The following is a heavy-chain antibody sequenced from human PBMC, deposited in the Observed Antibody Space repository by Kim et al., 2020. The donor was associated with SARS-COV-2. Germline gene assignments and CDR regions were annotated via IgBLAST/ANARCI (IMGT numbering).Heavy chain of an antibody. CDR1: GGSISSYY. D-gene: IGHD1-26*01. Sequence: SETLSLTCTVSGGSISSYYWSWIRQPAGKGLEWIGRIYTSGSTNYNPSLKSRVTMSVDTSKNQFSLKLSSVTAADTAVYYCARGLSYSGSGYFDYWGQGTLVTVSS. CDR2: IYTSGST. CDR3: ARGLSYSGSGYFDY. J-gene: IGHJ4*02. V-gene: IGHV4-4*07.